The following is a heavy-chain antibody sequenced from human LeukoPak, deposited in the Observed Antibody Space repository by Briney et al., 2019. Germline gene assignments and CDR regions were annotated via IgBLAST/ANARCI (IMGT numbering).Heavy chain of an antibody. CDR2: ISAYNGNT. V-gene: IGHV1-18*01. J-gene: IGHJ4*02. Sequence: GASVKVSCKASHYTFTSYGITWVRQAPGQGPEWMGWISAYNGNTDYSQKFQGRVTLTTDTSTSTAYMELRSLRSDDTAVYYCARGPYYYGSGSYYKGLDYWGQGTLVTVSS. CDR3: ARGPYYYGSGSYYKGLDY. D-gene: IGHD3-10*01. CDR1: HYTFTSYG.